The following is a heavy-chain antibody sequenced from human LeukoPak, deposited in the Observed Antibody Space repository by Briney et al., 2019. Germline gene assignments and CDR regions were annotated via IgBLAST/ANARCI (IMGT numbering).Heavy chain of an antibody. V-gene: IGHV4-4*02. CDR3: ARAAGPASSYSRLLWFGELFGNWFDP. CDR2: ISPSGST. Sequence: KTSGTLSLTCAVSDVSIFRSNWWSWVRQPPGKGLEWIGQISPSGSTNYSPSLKSRVTISVDKSKTQFSLKLSSVTAADTAVYYCARAAGPASSYSRLLWFGELFGNWFDPWGQGTLVTVSS. CDR1: DVSIFRSNW. J-gene: IGHJ5*02. D-gene: IGHD3-10*01.